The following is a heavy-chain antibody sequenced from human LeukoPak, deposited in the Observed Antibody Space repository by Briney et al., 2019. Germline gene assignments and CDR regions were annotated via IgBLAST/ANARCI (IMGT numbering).Heavy chain of an antibody. V-gene: IGHV3-53*01. CDR1: GFTVSSNY. J-gene: IGHJ3*02. CDR2: IYSGGST. D-gene: IGHD3-10*01. CDR3: ARETRVWFGELFGAREGAFDI. Sequence: GGSLRLSCAASGFTVSSNYMSWVRQAPGKGLEWVSVIYSGGSTYYADSVKGRFTISRDNSKNTLYLQMNSLRAEDAAVYYCARETRVWFGELFGAREGAFDIWGQGTMVTVSS.